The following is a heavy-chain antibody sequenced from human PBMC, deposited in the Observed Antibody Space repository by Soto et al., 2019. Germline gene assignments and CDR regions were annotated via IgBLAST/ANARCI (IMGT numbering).Heavy chain of an antibody. D-gene: IGHD3-22*01. CDR1: GGSLSTSNYY. Sequence: PSETLSLTCTVSGGSLSTSNYYWGWTRQPPGKGLEWMGSVYYSGRAYDNPSLKSRVTIFVDTLKSQFSLRLSSVTAADTALYYCARLLYDRSGYYYFDYWGQGIQVTVSS. CDR3: ARLLYDRSGYYYFDY. V-gene: IGHV4-39*01. J-gene: IGHJ4*02. CDR2: VYYSGRA.